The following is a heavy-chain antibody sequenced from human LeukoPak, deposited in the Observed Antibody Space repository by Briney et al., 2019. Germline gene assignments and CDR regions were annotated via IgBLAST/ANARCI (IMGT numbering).Heavy chain of an antibody. CDR2: ISYDGSNK. J-gene: IGHJ4*02. V-gene: IGHV3-30*03. CDR3: ARPGIAVAGNFDY. Sequence: PGGSLRLSCAASGFTFSSYGMHWVRQAPGKGLEWVAVISYDGSNKYYADSVKGRFTISRDNCKNTLCLQMNSLRAEDTAVYYCARPGIAVAGNFDYWGQGTLVTVSS. CDR1: GFTFSSYG. D-gene: IGHD6-19*01.